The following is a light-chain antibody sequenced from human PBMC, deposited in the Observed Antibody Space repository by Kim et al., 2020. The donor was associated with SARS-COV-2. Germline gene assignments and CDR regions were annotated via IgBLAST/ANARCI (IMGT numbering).Light chain of an antibody. V-gene: IGKV1-9*01. Sequence: ATEADTTAITCRVRQGINSNLAWYQQRPGKAPNLLIYSAFTLHSGVPSRFSGSGSGTDFTLTITSLQPEDFATYHCQQHHSFPLTFGGGTKVDIK. CDR2: SAF. CDR3: QQHHSFPLT. J-gene: IGKJ4*01. CDR1: QGINSN.